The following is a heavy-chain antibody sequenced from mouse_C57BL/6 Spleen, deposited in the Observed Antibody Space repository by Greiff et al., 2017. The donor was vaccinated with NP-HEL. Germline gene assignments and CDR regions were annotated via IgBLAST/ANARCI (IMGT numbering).Heavy chain of an antibody. CDR3: ARRYGSRGGVYYAMDY. J-gene: IGHJ4*01. Sequence: EVKLMESGGGLVKPGGSLKLSCAASGFTFSSYTMPWVRQTPEKRLEWVATISGGGGNTYYPDSVKGRFTISRDNAKNTLYLQRSSLKSEDTALYDCARRYGSRGGVYYAMDYWGQGTSVTVSS. D-gene: IGHD1-1*01. CDR1: GFTFSSYT. V-gene: IGHV5-9*01. CDR2: ISGGGGNT.